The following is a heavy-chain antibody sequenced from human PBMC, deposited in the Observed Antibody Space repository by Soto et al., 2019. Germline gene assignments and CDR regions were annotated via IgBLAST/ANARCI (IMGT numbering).Heavy chain of an antibody. CDR1: GGSFSGYY. CDR3: ARFTFSSANFFDP. V-gene: IGHV4-34*01. Sequence: SETLSLTCAVYGGSFSGYYWSWIRQPPGKGLEWIGEINHSGSTNYNPSLKSRVTISVDTSKNQFSLKLSSVTAADTAVFYCARFTFSSANFFDPWGQGTLVTVSS. J-gene: IGHJ5*02. CDR2: INHSGST.